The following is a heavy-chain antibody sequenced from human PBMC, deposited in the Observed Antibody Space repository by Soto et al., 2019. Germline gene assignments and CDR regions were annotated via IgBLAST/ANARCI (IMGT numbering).Heavy chain of an antibody. CDR3: ARDESGYDYLFFDY. J-gene: IGHJ4*02. V-gene: IGHV3-48*01. CDR2: ISSIGSTI. Sequence: GGSLRLSCAASGFTFSSYAMSWVRQAPGKGLEWVSYISSIGSTIYYADSVKGRFTISRDNAKNSLYLQMNSLRAEDTAVYYCARDESGYDYLFFDYWGQGTLVTVSS. D-gene: IGHD5-12*01. CDR1: GFTFSSYA.